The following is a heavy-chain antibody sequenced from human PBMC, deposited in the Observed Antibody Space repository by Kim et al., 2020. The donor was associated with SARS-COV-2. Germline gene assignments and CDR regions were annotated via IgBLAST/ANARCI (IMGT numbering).Heavy chain of an antibody. CDR3: ARDQGGGSRTIFDY. V-gene: IGHV4-59*01. CDR2: IYYSGST. Sequence: SETLSLTCTVSGGSISSYYWSWIGQPPGKGLEWIGYIYYSGSTNYNPSLKSRVTISVDTSKNQFSLKLSSVTAADTAVYYCARDQGGGSRTIFDYWGQGTLVTVSS. CDR1: GGSISSYY. J-gene: IGHJ4*02. D-gene: IGHD1-26*01.